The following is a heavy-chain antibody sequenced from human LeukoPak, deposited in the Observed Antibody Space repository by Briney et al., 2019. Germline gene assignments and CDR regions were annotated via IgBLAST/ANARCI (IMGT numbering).Heavy chain of an antibody. D-gene: IGHD4-17*01. CDR1: GYTFTGYY. Sequence: ASVEVSCKASGYTFTGYYIHWVRQAPAQGLEWMGWINPKSGGTNYAQKFQGRVTMTRDTSISTAYMELSSLRSDDTAVYYCARATLPRSDDYAFDYWGQGTLVTVSS. CDR3: ARATLPRSDDYAFDY. CDR2: INPKSGGT. J-gene: IGHJ4*02. V-gene: IGHV1-2*02.